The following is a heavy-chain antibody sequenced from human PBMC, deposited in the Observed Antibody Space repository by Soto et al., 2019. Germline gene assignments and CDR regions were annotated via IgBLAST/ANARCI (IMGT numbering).Heavy chain of an antibody. CDR3: ARGTTTSAFSAMDV. D-gene: IGHD1-1*01. CDR2: ISGGGDST. Sequence: GGSLRLSCAASGFTFSSYAMSWVRQAPGKGLEWVAAISGGGDSTYYAESVKGRFTISRDNSKNTVSLQMNSLRTEDTAMYFCARGTTTSAFSAMDVWGQGTTVTVSS. J-gene: IGHJ6*02. V-gene: IGHV3-23*01. CDR1: GFTFSSYA.